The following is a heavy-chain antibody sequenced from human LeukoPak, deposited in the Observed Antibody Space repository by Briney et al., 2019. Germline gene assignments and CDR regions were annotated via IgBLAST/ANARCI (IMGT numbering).Heavy chain of an antibody. Sequence: GSLRLSCIASGFTFSSYSMNWVRQVPGKGLEWVSYISDSSTTTYYADSVEGRFTISRDNAKNSLYLQMNSLRAEDTAVYYCARDWYGDYGYWGQGTLVTVSS. CDR1: GFTFSSYS. CDR3: ARDWYGDYGY. J-gene: IGHJ4*02. CDR2: ISDSSTTT. D-gene: IGHD4-17*01. V-gene: IGHV3-48*01.